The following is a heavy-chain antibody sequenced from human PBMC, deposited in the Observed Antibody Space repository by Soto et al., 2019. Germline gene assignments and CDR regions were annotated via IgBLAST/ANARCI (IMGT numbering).Heavy chain of an antibody. CDR2: IYHSGST. CDR1: GGSISSSKW. D-gene: IGHD6-6*01. Sequence: QMQLQESGPGLVKPSGTLSLTCGVSGGSISSSKWWTWVRQPPGKGPEWIGEIYHSGSTNYNPSPKSRVTISLDKSNTPCSLTLTSVTAADTAVYYCASQDCSSTDASFLVNGYFELWGRGILVTVSS. CDR3: ASQDCSSTDASFLVNGYFEL. V-gene: IGHV4-4*02. J-gene: IGHJ2*01.